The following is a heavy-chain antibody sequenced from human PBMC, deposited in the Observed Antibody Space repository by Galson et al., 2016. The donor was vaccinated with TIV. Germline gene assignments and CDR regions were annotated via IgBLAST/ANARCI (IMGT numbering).Heavy chain of an antibody. V-gene: IGHV2-70*11. Sequence: PALVKPTQTLTLTCTFSGFSLTTSGMCVSWIRQPPGKALEWLARIDWDDDKYYSTSLRTRLTISKGTSKNQVVLTMTNMDPVDTATYYCARRGPRGDTDYWGQGTMVTVSS. D-gene: IGHD3/OR15-3a*01. CDR2: IDWDDDK. J-gene: IGHJ3*01. CDR1: GFSLTTSGMC. CDR3: ARRGPRGDTDY.